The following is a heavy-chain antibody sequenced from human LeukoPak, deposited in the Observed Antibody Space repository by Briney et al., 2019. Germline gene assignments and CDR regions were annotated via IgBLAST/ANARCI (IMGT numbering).Heavy chain of an antibody. V-gene: IGHV1-2*02. CDR1: GYTFTGYY. J-gene: IGHJ6*03. D-gene: IGHD3-3*01. CDR2: INPNSGGT. Sequence: ASVKVSCKASGYTFTGYYMHWVRQAPGQGLEWMGWINPNSGGTNYAQKFQGRVTMTRDTSISTAYMELSRLRSDDTAVYYCARDKGFWSGYNYYYYMDVWGKGTTVTVSS. CDR3: ARDKGFWSGYNYYYYMDV.